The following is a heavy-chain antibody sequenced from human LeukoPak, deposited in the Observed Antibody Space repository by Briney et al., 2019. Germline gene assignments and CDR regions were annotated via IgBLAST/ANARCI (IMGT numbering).Heavy chain of an antibody. CDR2: IYSGGST. D-gene: IGHD6-13*01. CDR3: ARGFAAAHYYYGMDV. J-gene: IGHJ6*02. Sequence: PGGSLRLSCAASGFTVSSNYMSWVRQAPGKGLEWVSVIYSGGSTYYADSVKGRFTISRDNSKNTLYLQMNSLRAEDTAVNYCARGFAAAHYYYGMDVWGQGTTVTVSS. V-gene: IGHV3-53*01. CDR1: GFTVSSNY.